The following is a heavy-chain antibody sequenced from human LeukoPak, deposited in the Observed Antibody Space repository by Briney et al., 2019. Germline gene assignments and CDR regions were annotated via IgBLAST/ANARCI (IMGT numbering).Heavy chain of an antibody. CDR1: GGSIMNSY. CDR2: IYSSRST. D-gene: IGHD7-27*01. Sequence: SETLSLTCTVSGGSIMNSYWSWIRQFAGKRLEWIGRIYSSRSTDYNPSLRSRVTMSIDTSKNQFSLILTSMTAVDTAVYYCARGGGALTGEVYDIWSQGTLVTVSS. J-gene: IGHJ3*02. CDR3: ARGGGALTGEVYDI. V-gene: IGHV4-4*07.